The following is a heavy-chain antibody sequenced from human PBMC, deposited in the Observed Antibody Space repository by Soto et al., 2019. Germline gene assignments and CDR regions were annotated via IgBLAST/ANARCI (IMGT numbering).Heavy chain of an antibody. CDR3: ARFPSCYGYFDY. Sequence: QVQLVQSGAEVKKPGASVKVSCKASGYNFTSYGSGWVRQAPGQGLEWMGWISAYNGNTNYAQKLQGGATMTTETTTSKAYMELRSLRSDDTAVYYCARFPSCYGYFDYWRQGTLVTVSS. D-gene: IGHD5-12*01. J-gene: IGHJ4*02. CDR2: ISAYNGNT. CDR1: GYNFTSYG. V-gene: IGHV1-18*01.